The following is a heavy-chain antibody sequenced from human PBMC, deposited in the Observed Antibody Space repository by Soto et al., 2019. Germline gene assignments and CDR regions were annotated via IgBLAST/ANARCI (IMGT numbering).Heavy chain of an antibody. CDR1: GFTFSSYS. Sequence: EVQLVESGGGLVQPGGSLRLSCAASGFTFSSYSMNWVRQAPGKGLEWVSYISSSSSTIYYADSVKGRFTISRDNAKNALYLQMNRLRDEDTAVYYCASQVGGYFDYWGQGTLVTVSS. V-gene: IGHV3-48*02. D-gene: IGHD3-10*01. CDR2: ISSSSSTI. CDR3: ASQVGGYFDY. J-gene: IGHJ4*02.